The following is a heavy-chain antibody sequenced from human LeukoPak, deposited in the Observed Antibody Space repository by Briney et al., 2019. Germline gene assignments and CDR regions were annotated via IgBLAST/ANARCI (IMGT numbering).Heavy chain of an antibody. CDR1: GFTFSCYE. CDR2: ISSSGSTI. Sequence: PGGSLRLSCAASGFTFSCYEMNWVRQAPGKGLEWVSYISSSGSTIYYADSVKGRFTISRDNAKNSLYLQMNSLRAEDTAVYYCASYSIAVADFDYWGQGTLVTVSS. V-gene: IGHV3-48*03. D-gene: IGHD6-19*01. CDR3: ASYSIAVADFDY. J-gene: IGHJ4*02.